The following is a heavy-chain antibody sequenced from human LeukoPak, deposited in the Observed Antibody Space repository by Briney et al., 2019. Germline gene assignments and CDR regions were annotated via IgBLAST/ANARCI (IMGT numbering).Heavy chain of an antibody. Sequence: SETLSLTCTVSGGSISSGSYSWNWIRQPAGKGLEWIGRMYSSGTTNYNPSLKSRVTISVDTSKNQFSLKLSSVTASDTAVYYCATSPVTTWWFDPWAREPWSPSPQ. D-gene: IGHD4-17*01. CDR1: GGSISSGSYS. V-gene: IGHV4-61*02. J-gene: IGHJ5*02. CDR2: MYSSGTT. CDR3: ATSPVTTWWFDP.